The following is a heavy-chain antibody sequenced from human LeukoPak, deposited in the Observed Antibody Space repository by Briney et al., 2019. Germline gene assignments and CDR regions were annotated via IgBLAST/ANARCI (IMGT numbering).Heavy chain of an antibody. CDR1: GGTFSSYA. CDR3: ARVLWELLGRGGSYYFDY. D-gene: IGHD1-26*01. Sequence: ASVKVSCKASGGTFSSYAISWVRQAPGQGLEWMGGIIPIFGTANYAQKFQGRVTITTDESTSTAYMELSSLRSEDTAVYYCARVLWELLGRGGSYYFDYWGQGTLVTVSS. J-gene: IGHJ4*02. CDR2: IIPIFGTA. V-gene: IGHV1-69*05.